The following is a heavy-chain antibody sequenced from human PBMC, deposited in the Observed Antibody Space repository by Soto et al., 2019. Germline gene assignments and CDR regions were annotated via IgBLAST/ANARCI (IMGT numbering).Heavy chain of an antibody. V-gene: IGHV3-33*05. CDR1: GFPFREFG. J-gene: IGHJ4*02. Sequence: QMQLVESGGGVVQPGRSLRLSCVASGFPFREFGMHWVRQAPGKGLEWVALISYDGRDSADSVKGRFTISRDDSRDTLFLHMDNLRPDDTGVYYCARRWNYYLDLWGQGTLVAVSS. D-gene: IGHD1-1*01. CDR3: ARRWNYYLDL. CDR2: ISYDGRD.